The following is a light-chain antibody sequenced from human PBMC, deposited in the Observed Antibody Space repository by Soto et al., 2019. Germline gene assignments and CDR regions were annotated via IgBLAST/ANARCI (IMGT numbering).Light chain of an antibody. Sequence: QLVLTQSPSASASLGASVKLTCTLSSGHSSYAIAWHQQQPEKGPRYLMKLSSDGSHSKGDRIPDRFSGSSSGAERYLTISSLPSEDEADYYCQTWDTGARVVFGGGTKLTVL. V-gene: IGLV4-69*01. J-gene: IGLJ2*01. CDR1: SGHSSYA. CDR2: LSSDGSH. CDR3: QTWDTGARVV.